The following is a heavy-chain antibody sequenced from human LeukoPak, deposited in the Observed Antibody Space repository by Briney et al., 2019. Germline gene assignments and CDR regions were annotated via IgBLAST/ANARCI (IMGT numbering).Heavy chain of an antibody. V-gene: IGHV4-59*01. CDR1: GGSISSYY. Sequence: SETLSLTCTVSGGSISSYYWSWIRQPPGKGREWIGYIYYSGSTNYNPSLKSRVTISVDTSKNQFSLKLSSVTAEDTAVYYCARGEGYDILTGYARGNWFDPWGQGTLVTVSS. D-gene: IGHD3-9*01. CDR3: ARGEGYDILTGYARGNWFDP. J-gene: IGHJ5*02. CDR2: IYYSGST.